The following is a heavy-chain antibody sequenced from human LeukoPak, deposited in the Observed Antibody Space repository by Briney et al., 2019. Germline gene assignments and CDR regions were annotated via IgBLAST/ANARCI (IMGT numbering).Heavy chain of an antibody. J-gene: IGHJ4*02. V-gene: IGHV4-30-2*01. D-gene: IGHD6-19*01. Sequence: SETLSLTCTVSGGSISSSSYYWSWIRQPPGKGLEWIGYIYHSGSTYYNPSLKSRVTISVDRSKNQFSLKLSSVTAADTAVYYCARARGIAVAGKGFDYWGQGTLVTVSS. CDR2: IYHSGST. CDR3: ARARGIAVAGKGFDY. CDR1: GGSISSSSYY.